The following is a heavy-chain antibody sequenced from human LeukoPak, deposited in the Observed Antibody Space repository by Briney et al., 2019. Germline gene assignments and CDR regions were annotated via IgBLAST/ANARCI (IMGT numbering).Heavy chain of an antibody. Sequence: PGRSLRLSCVASGFTFSSYAMHWVRQAPGKGLEWVAVISYDGSNKYYADSVKGRFTISRDNSKNTLYLQMNSLRAEDTAVYYCARGLQYYYGSGSYPYYFDYWGQGTLVTVSS. CDR1: GFTFSSYA. CDR2: ISYDGSNK. D-gene: IGHD3-10*01. V-gene: IGHV3-30*04. CDR3: ARGLQYYYGSGSYPYYFDY. J-gene: IGHJ4*02.